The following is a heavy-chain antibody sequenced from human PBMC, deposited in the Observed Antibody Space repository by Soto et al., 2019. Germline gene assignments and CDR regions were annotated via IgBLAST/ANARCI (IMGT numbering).Heavy chain of an antibody. V-gene: IGHV1-69*13. D-gene: IGHD3-22*01. J-gene: IGHJ3*02. CDR1: GGTFSSYA. Sequence: SVKVSCKAPGGTFSSYAISWVRQAPGQGLEWMGGIIPIFGTANYAQKFQGRVTITADESTSTAYMELSSLRSEDTAVYYCARADYYDSSAQGGDAFDIWGQGTMVTVSS. CDR3: ARADYYDSSAQGGDAFDI. CDR2: IIPIFGTA.